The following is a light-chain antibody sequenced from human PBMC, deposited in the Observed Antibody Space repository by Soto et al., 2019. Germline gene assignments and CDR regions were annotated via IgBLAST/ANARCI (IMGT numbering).Light chain of an antibody. CDR3: QHYNDWPPAFT. J-gene: IGKJ3*01. Sequence: EIMMSQSPATPSVSPGESSTLSCRASQRLNRNLAWYQQKPGQDPRLIIYGASTKASGIPARFSGSGSGTKFTPNISSLQSEDFALYYCQHYNDWPPAFTFGPGTKVD. CDR1: QRLNRN. CDR2: GAS. V-gene: IGKV3D-15*01.